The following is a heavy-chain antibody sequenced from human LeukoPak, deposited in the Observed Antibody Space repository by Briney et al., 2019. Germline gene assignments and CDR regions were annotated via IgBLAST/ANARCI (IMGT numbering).Heavy chain of an antibody. J-gene: IGHJ6*02. V-gene: IGHV4-4*07. CDR2: IYTSGST. CDR1: GGSISSYY. D-gene: IGHD4-17*01. CDR3: AREGNDYGDSPSLAYYSRMDV. Sequence: PSETLSLTCTASGGSISSYYWSWIRQPAGKGLEWIGRIYTSGSTNYNPSLKSRVTMSVDTSKNQFSLKLSSVTAADTAVYYCAREGNDYGDSPSLAYYSRMDVWGQGTTVTVSS.